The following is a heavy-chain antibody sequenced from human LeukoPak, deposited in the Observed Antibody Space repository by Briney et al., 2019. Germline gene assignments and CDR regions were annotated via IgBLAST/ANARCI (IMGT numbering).Heavy chain of an antibody. V-gene: IGHV4-61*02. CDR2: IYTSGST. J-gene: IGHJ4*02. Sequence: SQTLSLTXTVSGGSISSGSYYWSWIRQPAGKGLEWIGRIYTSGSTNYNPSLKSRVTISVDTSKNQFSLKLSSVTAADTAVYYCARDYYYGSGYYFDYWGQETLVTVSS. D-gene: IGHD3-10*01. CDR1: GGSISSGSYY. CDR3: ARDYYYGSGYYFDY.